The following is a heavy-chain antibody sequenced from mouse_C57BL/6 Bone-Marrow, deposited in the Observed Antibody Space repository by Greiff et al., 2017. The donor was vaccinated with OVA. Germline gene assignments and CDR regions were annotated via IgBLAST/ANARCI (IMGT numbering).Heavy chain of an antibody. J-gene: IGHJ2*01. D-gene: IGHD3-3*01. CDR1: GYTFTSYG. CDR3: ARSRGRPRPFDY. Sequence: QVQLQQPGAELVKPGASVKLSCKASGYTFTSYGISWVKQRTGQGLEWIGEIYPRSGNTYYNEKFKGKATLTADKSSSTAYMELRSLTSEDSAVYFCARSRGRPRPFDYWGQGTTLTVSS. V-gene: IGHV1-81*01. CDR2: IYPRSGNT.